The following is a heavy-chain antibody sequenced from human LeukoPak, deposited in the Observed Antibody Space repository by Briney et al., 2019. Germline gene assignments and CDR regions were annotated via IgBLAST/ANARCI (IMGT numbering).Heavy chain of an antibody. Sequence: PGGSLRLSCAASGFRFDDYGMSWVRHVPRKGLEWVSGTNWDGASTGYADSVKGRFTISRDNVKNFLYLQMNSLRVEDTALYFCGRVYCSTTSCYDYYDYYMDVWGKGTTVTVSS. CDR3: GRVYCSTTSCYDYYDYYMDV. CDR2: TNWDGAST. CDR1: GFRFDDYG. V-gene: IGHV3-20*04. D-gene: IGHD2-2*01. J-gene: IGHJ6*03.